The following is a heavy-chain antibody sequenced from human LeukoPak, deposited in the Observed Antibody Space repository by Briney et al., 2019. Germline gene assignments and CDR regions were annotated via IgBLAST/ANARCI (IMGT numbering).Heavy chain of an antibody. CDR3: ARDNDFFDY. Sequence: SETLSLTCTVSGASSNIYYWSWIRQPPGKGLEWIGYIYYSGSTNYNPSLKSRLTISVDTSKNQFSLNLRSVTAADTAVYYCARDNDFFDYWGQGTLVTVSS. CDR1: GASSNIYY. CDR2: IYYSGST. J-gene: IGHJ4*02. V-gene: IGHV4-59*01.